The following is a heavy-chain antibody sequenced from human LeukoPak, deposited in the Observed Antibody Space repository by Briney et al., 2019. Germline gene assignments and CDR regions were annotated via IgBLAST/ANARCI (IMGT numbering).Heavy chain of an antibody. V-gene: IGHV3-74*01. D-gene: IGHD3-10*01. Sequence: GGSLRLSCAAPGFTFRNFWMHWVRHVPGEGLVWVSRIIYDGAATNYADSVRGRFTISRDNANNMLYLQMNSLRVEDTGIYYCTREKVLRGDYYYYMDVWGKGTTVTVSS. CDR1: GFTFRNFW. CDR2: IIYDGAAT. J-gene: IGHJ6*03. CDR3: TREKVLRGDYYYYMDV.